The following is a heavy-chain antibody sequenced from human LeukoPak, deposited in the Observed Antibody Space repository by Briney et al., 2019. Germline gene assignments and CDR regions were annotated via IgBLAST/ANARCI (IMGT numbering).Heavy chain of an antibody. CDR2: ISYDGSNK. V-gene: IGHV3-30*03. CDR1: GFTFSSYG. J-gene: IGHJ4*02. D-gene: IGHD6-13*01. CDR3: ARGGGKKRLVFLRLAWESDY. Sequence: HPGGSLRLCCAASGFTFSSYGMHWVRQASGKGLEWVAVISYDGSNKYYADSVKGRFTISRDNSKNTLYLQMNSLRAEDTAVYYCARGGGKKRLVFLRLAWESDYWGQGTLVTVSS.